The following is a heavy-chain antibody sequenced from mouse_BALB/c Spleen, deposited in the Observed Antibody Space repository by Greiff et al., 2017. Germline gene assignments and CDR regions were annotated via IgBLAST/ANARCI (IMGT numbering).Heavy chain of an antibody. CDR3: ARFPDYYGSSGDFDY. Sequence: QVQLQQSGPGLVAPSQSLSITCTVSGFSLTSYGVHWVRQPPGKGLEWLGVIWAGGSTNYNSALMSRLSISKDNSKSQVFLKMNSLQTDDTARYYCARFPDYYGSSGDFDYWGQGTTLTVSS. CDR1: GFSLTSYG. J-gene: IGHJ2*01. CDR2: IWAGGST. D-gene: IGHD1-1*01. V-gene: IGHV2-9*02.